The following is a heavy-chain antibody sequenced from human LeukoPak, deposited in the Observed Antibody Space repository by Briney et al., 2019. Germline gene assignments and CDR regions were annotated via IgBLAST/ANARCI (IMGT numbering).Heavy chain of an antibody. CDR2: IYHSGST. V-gene: IGHV4-30-2*01. CDR3: ARAYYDSSGDPYYFDY. Sequence: SQTLSLTCAVSGGSISSGGYSWSWIRQPPGKGLEWIGYIYHSGSTYYNPSLKSRVTISVDRSKNQFSLKLSSVTAADTAVYYCARAYYDSSGDPYYFDYWGQGTLVTVSS. J-gene: IGHJ4*02. D-gene: IGHD3-22*01. CDR1: GGSISSGGYS.